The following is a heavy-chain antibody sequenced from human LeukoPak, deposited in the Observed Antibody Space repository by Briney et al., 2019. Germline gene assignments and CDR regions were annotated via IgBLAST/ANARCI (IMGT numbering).Heavy chain of an antibody. CDR3: ARDQSTVLVIPGAFDI. CDR2: ISSSSSYI. D-gene: IGHD3-22*01. CDR1: GFTFSSYS. Sequence: GGSLRLSCAASGFTFSSYSMNWVRQAPGKGLEWVSSISSSSSYIYYADSVKGRFTISRDNAKNSLYLQMNSLRAEDTAVYYCARDQSTVLVIPGAFDIWGQGTMVTVSS. V-gene: IGHV3-21*01. J-gene: IGHJ3*02.